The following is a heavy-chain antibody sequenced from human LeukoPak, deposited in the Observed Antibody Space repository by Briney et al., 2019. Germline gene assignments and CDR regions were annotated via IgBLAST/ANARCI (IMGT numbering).Heavy chain of an antibody. Sequence: PSETLSLTCAVYGGSFSGYYWGWIRQPPGKGLEWIGSIFYGGSPDYNPSLKSRVTISIDSSKNQFSLKLRSVTAADTAVYFCARAQNVLRFLEWSDGLRFDPWGQGSLVTVSS. CDR2: IFYGGSP. D-gene: IGHD3-3*01. V-gene: IGHV4-34*12. CDR3: ARAQNVLRFLEWSDGLRFDP. J-gene: IGHJ5*02. CDR1: GGSFSGYY.